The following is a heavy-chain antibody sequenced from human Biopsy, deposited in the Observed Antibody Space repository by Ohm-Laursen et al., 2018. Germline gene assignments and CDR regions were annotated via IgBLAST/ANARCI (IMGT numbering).Heavy chain of an antibody. Sequence: SDTLSLTCSVSGGLNSNYYWSWVRQSAGKGLEWIGQIYTSGITNYNPYLKSRVTMSVDTSKNKFSLRVSSVTAADPAVYYCARDRGRRGWFDPWGQGTLVTVSS. J-gene: IGHJ5*02. CDR2: IYTSGIT. D-gene: IGHD1-14*01. CDR1: GGLNSNYY. CDR3: ARDRGRRGWFDP. V-gene: IGHV4-4*07.